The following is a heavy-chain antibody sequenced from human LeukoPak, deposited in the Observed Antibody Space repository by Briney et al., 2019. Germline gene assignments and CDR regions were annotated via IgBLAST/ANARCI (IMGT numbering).Heavy chain of an antibody. CDR3: ARGEYYYDSSGHYYLFDY. V-gene: IGHV3-21*01. D-gene: IGHD3-22*01. CDR1: GFTFSSYS. CDR2: ISSSSSYI. Sequence: GGSLRLSCAASGFTFSSYSMNWVRQAPGKGLEWVSSISSSSSYIYYADSVKGRFTISRDNAKNSLYLQMNSLRAEDTAVYYCARGEYYYDSSGHYYLFDYWGQGTLVTVSS. J-gene: IGHJ4*02.